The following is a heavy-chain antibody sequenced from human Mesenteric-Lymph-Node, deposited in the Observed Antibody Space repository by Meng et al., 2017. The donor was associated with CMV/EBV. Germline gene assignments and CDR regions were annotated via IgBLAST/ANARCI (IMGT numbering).Heavy chain of an antibody. CDR1: GFTLSSYS. CDR3: ARDKWGRRSWSYYHYGMDV. V-gene: IGHV3-21*01. Sequence: GGSLRLSCAASGFTLSSYSINWVRQAPGKGLEWVSSISSSSNYIYYADSVKGRFTISRDNAEKSLYLQMNSLRDEDTAVYYCARDKWGRRSWSYYHYGMDVWGQGTTVTVSS. J-gene: IGHJ6*02. D-gene: IGHD6-13*01. CDR2: ISSSSNYI.